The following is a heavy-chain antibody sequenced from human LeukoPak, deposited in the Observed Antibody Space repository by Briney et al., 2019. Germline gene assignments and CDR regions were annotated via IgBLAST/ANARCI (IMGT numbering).Heavy chain of an antibody. CDR2: IYSGGIT. J-gene: IGHJ4*02. CDR3: ARDGVVRGVTVHFDY. D-gene: IGHD3-10*01. Sequence: GGSLRLSCAAPGFTVSSKYMSWVRQAPGKGLEWVSVIYSGGITYYADSVQGRFTISRDNSKNTLYLQMNSLRAEDTAVYYCARDGVVRGVTVHFDYWGQGTLVTVSS. CDR1: GFTVSSKY. V-gene: IGHV3-66*01.